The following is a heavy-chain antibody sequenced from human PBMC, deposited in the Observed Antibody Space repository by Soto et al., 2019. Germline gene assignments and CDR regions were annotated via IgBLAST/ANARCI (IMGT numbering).Heavy chain of an antibody. J-gene: IGHJ6*02. CDR1: GGSLSGFY. CDR2: ISHSGST. CDR3: ARVGIEHNWNYGYYYGMDV. V-gene: IGHV4-34*01. Sequence: SETLSLTCAVYGGSLSGFYWSWIRQPPGKGLEWIGEISHSGSTSYNPSLKSRVTISVDTSKNQFSLKLSSVTAADTAVYYCARVGIEHNWNYGYYYGMDVWGQGTTVTVSS. D-gene: IGHD1-7*01.